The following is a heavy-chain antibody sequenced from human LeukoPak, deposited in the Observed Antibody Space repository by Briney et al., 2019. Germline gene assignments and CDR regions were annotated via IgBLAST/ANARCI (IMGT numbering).Heavy chain of an antibody. J-gene: IGHJ4*02. V-gene: IGHV3-48*01. CDR1: GITFSSYG. D-gene: IGHD4-17*01. CDR3: ARDPYGDYVVDY. CDR2: ISSSSSTI. Sequence: GTLRLSCAASGITFSSYGMSWVRQAPGKGLEWVSYISSSSSTIYYADSVEGRFTISRDNAKNSLYLQMNSLRAEDTAVYYCARDPYGDYVVDYWGQGTLVTVSS.